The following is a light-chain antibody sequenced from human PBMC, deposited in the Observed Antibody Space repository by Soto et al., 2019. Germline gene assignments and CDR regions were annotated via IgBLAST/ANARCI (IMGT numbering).Light chain of an antibody. CDR1: QSVSSSY. Sequence: EMVLTQSPGTLSLSPGERATLSCRASQSVSSSYLAWYQQKPGQAPRLIIYGASSRATGIPDRFSGSGSGTDFTLTISRLEPEDFAVYYCQQYGSSPPTFGQGTKVEIK. CDR2: GAS. CDR3: QQYGSSPPT. J-gene: IGKJ1*01. V-gene: IGKV3-20*01.